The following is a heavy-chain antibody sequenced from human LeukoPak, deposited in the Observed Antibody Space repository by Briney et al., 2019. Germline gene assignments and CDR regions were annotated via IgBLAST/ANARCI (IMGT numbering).Heavy chain of an antibody. CDR1: GFTFSASA. CDR3: TRDGWPGWLQFGIFDY. D-gene: IGHD5-24*01. J-gene: IGHJ4*02. Sequence: GGSLRLSCAASGFTFSASAMNWVRQAPGKGLEWVGFIRSKAYGGTTEYAASVKGRFTISRDDSKSIAYLQMNSLKTEDTAVYYCTRDGWPGWLQFGIFDYWGQGTLVTVSS. V-gene: IGHV3-49*04. CDR2: IRSKAYGGTT.